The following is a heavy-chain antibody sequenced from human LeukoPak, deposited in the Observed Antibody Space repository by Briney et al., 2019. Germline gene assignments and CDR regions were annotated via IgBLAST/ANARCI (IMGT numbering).Heavy chain of an antibody. J-gene: IGHJ5*02. D-gene: IGHD4-23*01. CDR3: ARMTTVAPPDWFDP. V-gene: IGHV4-39*01. CDR2: IYYSGST. Sequence: SETLSLTCTVSGGSISSSSYYWGWIRQPPGKGLEWIGNIYYSGSTYYNPSLKSRVTISVDTSKNQFSLKLSSVTAADTAVYYCARMTTVAPPDWFDPWGQGTLVTVSS. CDR1: GGSISSSSYY.